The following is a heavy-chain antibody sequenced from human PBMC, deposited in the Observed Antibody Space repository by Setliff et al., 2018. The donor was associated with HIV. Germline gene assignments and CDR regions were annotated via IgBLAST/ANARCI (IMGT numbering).Heavy chain of an antibody. CDR1: GDSISRSRYY. V-gene: IGHV4-39*07. J-gene: IGHJ4*02. D-gene: IGHD3-22*01. CDR3: ARLTTTYYYDSSAYYHPV. Sequence: SETLSLTCVVSGDSISRSRYYWGWIRQPPGKGLEWIGSFYYSGSTSYNPSLKSRVTISVDTSKNQSSLKLSSVTAADTAVFYCARLTTTYYYDSSAYYHPVWGQGTLVTVSS. CDR2: FYYSGST.